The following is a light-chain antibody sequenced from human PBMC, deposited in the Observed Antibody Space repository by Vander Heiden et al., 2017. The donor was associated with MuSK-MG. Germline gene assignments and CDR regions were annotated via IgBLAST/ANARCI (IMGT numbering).Light chain of an antibody. Sequence: EVVLTQSPSTLSVSRGESASLSRRASQRVNSNIAWYQQKPGQAPRLLIYGAFSSVTDIPARFSGSGSATDFSLTISGRQSEDSAVYYCQGQDQWPSPTFGGGTRVEIK. CDR3: QGQDQWPSPT. V-gene: IGKV3-15*01. J-gene: IGKJ4*01. CDR2: GAF. CDR1: QRVNSN.